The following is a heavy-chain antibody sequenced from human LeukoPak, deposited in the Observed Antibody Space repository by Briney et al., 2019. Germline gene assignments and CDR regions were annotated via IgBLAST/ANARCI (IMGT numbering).Heavy chain of an antibody. CDR1: GFTFSDSG. D-gene: IGHD4-17*01. V-gene: IGHV3-30*18. J-gene: IGHJ4*02. Sequence: PGGSLRLSCAASGFTFSDSGMHWVRQAPGKGLEWVAIISFDGSRRFYADSVRGRFTVSRDNSKNTLFLQMDSLSADGTGVYYCAKEGTDYGDYPYFFDYWGQGTLVTVSS. CDR2: ISFDGSRR. CDR3: AKEGTDYGDYPYFFDY.